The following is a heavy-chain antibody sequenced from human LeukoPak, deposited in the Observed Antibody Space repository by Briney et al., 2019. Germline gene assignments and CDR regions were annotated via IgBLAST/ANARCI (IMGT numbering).Heavy chain of an antibody. V-gene: IGHV3-23*01. CDR2: ISGSGGST. CDR3: AKAAGRGYNYGDYFDY. CDR1: GFTFSSYG. D-gene: IGHD5-18*01. J-gene: IGHJ4*02. Sequence: GGSLRLSCAASGFTFSSYGMTWVRQAPGKGLEWVSAISGSGGSTYYADSVKGRFTISRDNSKNTLYLQMNSLRAEDTAVYYCAKAAGRGYNYGDYFDYWGQGTLVTVSS.